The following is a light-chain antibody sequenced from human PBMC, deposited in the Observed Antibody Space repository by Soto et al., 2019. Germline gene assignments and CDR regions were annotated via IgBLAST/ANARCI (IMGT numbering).Light chain of an antibody. Sequence: QSALTQPPSASGSLGQSVTISCTGTGTDVGAYNYVSWYQQHPGQAPKLIISEVNKRPSGVPDRFSGSKSGNTASLTVSGLEGEDEADYYCSSNAVTNMVFGGGTKLTVL. CDR3: SSNAVTNMV. CDR1: GTDVGAYNY. J-gene: IGLJ3*02. CDR2: EVN. V-gene: IGLV2-8*01.